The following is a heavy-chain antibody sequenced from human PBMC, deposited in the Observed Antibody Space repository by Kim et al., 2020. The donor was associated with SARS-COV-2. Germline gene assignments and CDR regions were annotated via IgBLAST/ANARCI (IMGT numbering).Heavy chain of an antibody. Sequence: SPSFQGHVTISADKSISTAYLQWSSLKASDTAMYYCARLTNYGSGSYIDYWGQGTLVTVSS. CDR3: ARLTNYGSGSYIDY. J-gene: IGHJ4*02. D-gene: IGHD3-10*01. V-gene: IGHV5-10-1*01.